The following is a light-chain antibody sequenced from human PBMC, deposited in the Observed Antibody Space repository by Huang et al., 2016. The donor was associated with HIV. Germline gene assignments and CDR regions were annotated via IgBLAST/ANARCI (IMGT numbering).Light chain of an antibody. J-gene: IGKJ1*01. CDR2: AAS. Sequence: EIVMTQSPATLSVSPGERATLSCRASQRVSNNLAWYQQKPGQAPRLLIYAASTRATGIPARFSGSGSGTEFSLNISSLESEDFAVYHCQQYDNWPRTFGQGTKVEFK. V-gene: IGKV3-15*01. CDR1: QRVSNN. CDR3: QQYDNWPRT.